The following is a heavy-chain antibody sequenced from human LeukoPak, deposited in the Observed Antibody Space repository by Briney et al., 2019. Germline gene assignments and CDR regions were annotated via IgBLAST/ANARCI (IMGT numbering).Heavy chain of an antibody. J-gene: IGHJ6*02. CDR3: ARARKAGGTGMDV. CDR2: IYYSGST. CDR1: GGSISSYY. D-gene: IGHD3-16*01. Sequence: SETLSLTCTVSGGSISSYYWSWIRQPPGKGLEWIGYIYYSGSTNYNPSLKSRVTISVDTSKNQFSLKLSSVTAADTAVYYCARARKAGGTGMDVWGQGTTVTVSS. V-gene: IGHV4-59*01.